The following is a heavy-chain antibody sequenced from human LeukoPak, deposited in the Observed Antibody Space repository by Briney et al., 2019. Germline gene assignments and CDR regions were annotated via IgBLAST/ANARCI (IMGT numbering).Heavy chain of an antibody. CDR3: ARGGPGSGWHYYLDY. D-gene: IGHD3-22*01. Sequence: PSETLSLTCTVSGGSISSYYWSWIRQPPGKGLEWSGFIYYSGSTNYNPSLRGRVTISVDTSKNQFSLNLSSVTGADTAVYYCARGGPGSGWHYYLDYWGQGTLATVSS. J-gene: IGHJ4*02. CDR2: IYYSGST. CDR1: GGSISSYY. V-gene: IGHV4-59*01.